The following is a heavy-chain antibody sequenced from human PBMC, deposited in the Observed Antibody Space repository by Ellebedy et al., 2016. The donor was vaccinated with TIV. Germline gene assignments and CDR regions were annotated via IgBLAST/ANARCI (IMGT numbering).Heavy chain of an antibody. J-gene: IGHJ4*02. CDR1: GFNFGRKL. Sequence: GGSLRLSXAASGFNFGRKLMAWVRQAPGKGLEWVASITGGSSDTYYADSVKGRFTISRDNSKDTLYLQMNSLRAADTAVYYCAKSLYDGANRRGLFERWGQGTLVTVSS. V-gene: IGHV3-23*01. CDR3: AKSLYDGANRRGLFER. CDR2: ITGGSSDT. D-gene: IGHD5/OR15-5a*01.